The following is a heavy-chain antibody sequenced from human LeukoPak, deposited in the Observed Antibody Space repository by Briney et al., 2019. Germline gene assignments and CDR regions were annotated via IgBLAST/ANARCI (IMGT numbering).Heavy chain of an antibody. D-gene: IGHD6-13*01. CDR3: AKDLIPAADGTYFDY. V-gene: IGHV3-30*02. Sequence: GGSLRLSCAASGFTFSRYAMHWVRQAPGKGLEWVAFIKYDGSNKYYADSVKGRFTISRDNSKNTLYLQMNSLRPEDTAVYYCAKDLIPAADGTYFDYWGQGTLVTVSS. J-gene: IGHJ4*02. CDR1: GFTFSRYA. CDR2: IKYDGSNK.